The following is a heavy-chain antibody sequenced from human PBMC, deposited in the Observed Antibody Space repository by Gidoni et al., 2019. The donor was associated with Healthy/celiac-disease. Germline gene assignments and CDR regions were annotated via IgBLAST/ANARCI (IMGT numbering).Heavy chain of an antibody. J-gene: IGHJ6*02. CDR2: IVVGSGNT. Sequence: QMQLVQSGPEVKKPGTSVKVSCKASRFTFTSSAMQWVRQARGQRLEWIGWIVVGSGNTNYAQKFQERVTMTRDKSTSTAYMELSSLRSEDTAVYYCAADDYYGSGSYYPYYYYGMDVWGQGTTVTVSS. CDR1: RFTFTSSA. V-gene: IGHV1-58*02. CDR3: AADDYYGSGSYYPYYYYGMDV. D-gene: IGHD3-10*01.